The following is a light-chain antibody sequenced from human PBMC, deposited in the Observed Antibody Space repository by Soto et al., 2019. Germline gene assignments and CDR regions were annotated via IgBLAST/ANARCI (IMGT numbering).Light chain of an antibody. Sequence: EIVLTQSPGTLSLSPGEGATLSCRASQSVSSTYLAWYQQKPGQAPRLLIYGASSRASGFPDRFSGSGSGTDFSLTISRLEPEDFAVYHCQQYASSPRTFGQGTKVEIK. V-gene: IGKV3-20*01. J-gene: IGKJ1*01. CDR1: QSVSSTY. CDR3: QQYASSPRT. CDR2: GAS.